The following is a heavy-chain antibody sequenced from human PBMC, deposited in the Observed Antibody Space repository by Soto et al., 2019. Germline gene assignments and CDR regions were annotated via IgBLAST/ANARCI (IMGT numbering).Heavy chain of an antibody. D-gene: IGHD3-9*01. CDR1: EFTFSTYS. J-gene: IGHJ4*02. CDR3: AKGALSTYFD. CDR2: IGSGGSPT. V-gene: IGHV3-23*01. Sequence: GGSLRLSCAASEFTFSTYSISWVRQAPGKGLEWVSSIGSGGSPTYYADSVKGRFTISRDNSKNTLYLQMNSLRAEGTAVYYCAKGALSTYFDWGQGTLVPVSS.